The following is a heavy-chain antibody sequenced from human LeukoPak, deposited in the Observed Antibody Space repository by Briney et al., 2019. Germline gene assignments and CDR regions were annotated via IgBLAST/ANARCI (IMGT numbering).Heavy chain of an antibody. CDR3: AIMHGYYDGSGYWVQ. D-gene: IGHD3-22*01. CDR1: GFTFSSYA. V-gene: IGHV3-23*01. Sequence: GGSLRLSCAASGFTFSSYAMSWVRQAPGKGLEWVSAISGSGGSTYYADSVKGRFTISRDNPRNTLYMQMNSLRDEDTAIYYCAIMHGYYDGSGYWVQWGQGTLVTVSS. J-gene: IGHJ1*01. CDR2: ISGSGGST.